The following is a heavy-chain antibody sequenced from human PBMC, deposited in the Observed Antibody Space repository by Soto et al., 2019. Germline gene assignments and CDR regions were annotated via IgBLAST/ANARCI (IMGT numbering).Heavy chain of an antibody. CDR3: ARGYCSRPSCSHFDC. J-gene: IGHJ4*02. CDR2: MSYDGSNK. Sequence: GGSLRLSCAASGFTFSSSAVHWVRQAPGKGLEWVAVMSYDGSNKYYADSVKGRFTISSDNSKNTLYLQMNSLGTEDTAVYYCARGYCSRPSCSHFDCWGQGTLVTVSS. D-gene: IGHD2-2*01. V-gene: IGHV3-30-3*01. CDR1: GFTFSSSA.